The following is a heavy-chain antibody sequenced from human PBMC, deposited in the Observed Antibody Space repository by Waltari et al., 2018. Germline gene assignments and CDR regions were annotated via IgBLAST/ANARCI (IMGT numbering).Heavy chain of an antibody. D-gene: IGHD3-9*01. CDR3: ARGRAYDLLTGYSSPPA. CDR2: MNPGSGQT. CDR1: GFSFTCYD. V-gene: IGHV1-8*01. Sequence: QVHLVQSGPEVRQPGASVKASCKASGFSFTCYDSNWVRQGPGQGFEWMGWMNPGSGQTYYAQKFQGRITMTRHTSKSTAYMELSSLRSEDTAVYYCARGRAYDLLTGYSSPPAWGQGTLVTISS. J-gene: IGHJ5*02.